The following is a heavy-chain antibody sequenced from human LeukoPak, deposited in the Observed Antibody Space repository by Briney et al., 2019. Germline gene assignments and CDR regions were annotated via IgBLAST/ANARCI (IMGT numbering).Heavy chain of an antibody. CDR2: IRYDGSNK. CDR1: GFTFSSYW. D-gene: IGHD6-13*01. V-gene: IGHV3-30*02. J-gene: IGHJ3*02. Sequence: PGGSLRLSCAASGFTFSSYWMHWVRQAPGKGLEWVAFIRYDGSNKYYADSVKGRFTISRDNSKNTLYLQMNSLRAEDTAVYYCAKDHGYSSSWSPVGDAFDIWGQGTMVTVSS. CDR3: AKDHGYSSSWSPVGDAFDI.